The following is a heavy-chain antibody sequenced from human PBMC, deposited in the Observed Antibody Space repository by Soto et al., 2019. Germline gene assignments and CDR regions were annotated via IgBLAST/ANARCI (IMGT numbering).Heavy chain of an antibody. D-gene: IGHD2-2*01. CDR3: ARAGGYCSSTSCYASWFDP. CDR2: INHSGST. Sequence: TSETLSLTCAVYGGSFSGYYWSWIRQPPGKGLEWIGEINHSGSTNYNPSLKSRVTISVDTSKNQFSLKLSSVTAADTAVYYCARAGGYCSSTSCYASWFDPWGQGTLVTAPQ. V-gene: IGHV4-34*01. CDR1: GGSFSGYY. J-gene: IGHJ5*02.